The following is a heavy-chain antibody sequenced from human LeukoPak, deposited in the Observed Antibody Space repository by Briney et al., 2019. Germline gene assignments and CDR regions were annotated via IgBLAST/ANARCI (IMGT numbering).Heavy chain of an antibody. V-gene: IGHV1-24*01. Sequence: GASVKVSCKVSGYSLTEISKYWVRQAPGKGLEWMGGFDLEDGDGETFYGQKFEGRLTMTEDTSTDTVYMELSSLTPDDTAVYYCAVGDPYQSLEEWGQGTLVTVSS. CDR1: GYSLTEIS. CDR2: FDLEDGDGET. J-gene: IGHJ4*02. CDR3: AVGDPYQSLEE. D-gene: IGHD1-26*01.